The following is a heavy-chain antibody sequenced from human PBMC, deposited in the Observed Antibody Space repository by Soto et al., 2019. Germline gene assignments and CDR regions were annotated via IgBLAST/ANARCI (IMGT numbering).Heavy chain of an antibody. Sequence: QLVQSGAEVKKPWSSVKVSCKASGGTFSDYIINWVRQAPGQGLEWMGGIIPRIGAANYAQKFEGRVTIIADGSTSTVYMDLISLRCEDSAVYYCARGERVVANRVGMDVWGQGTTVTVSS. V-gene: IGHV1-69*01. CDR2: IIPRIGAA. CDR3: ARGERVVANRVGMDV. CDR1: GGTFSDYI. J-gene: IGHJ6*02. D-gene: IGHD3-22*01.